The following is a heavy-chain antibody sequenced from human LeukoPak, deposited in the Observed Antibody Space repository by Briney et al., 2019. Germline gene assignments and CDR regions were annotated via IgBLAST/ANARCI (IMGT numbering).Heavy chain of an antibody. D-gene: IGHD4-23*01. J-gene: IGHJ5*02. V-gene: IGHV1-18*01. CDR2: ISAYNGNT. CDR1: GYTFTSYG. CDR3: ASNYGGNWFDP. Sequence: ASVKVSCKASGYTFTSYGMSWVRQAPGQGLEWMGWISAYNGNTNYAQKPQGRVTMTTDTSTSTAYMELRSLRSDDTAVYSCASNYGGNWFDPWGQGTLVTVSS.